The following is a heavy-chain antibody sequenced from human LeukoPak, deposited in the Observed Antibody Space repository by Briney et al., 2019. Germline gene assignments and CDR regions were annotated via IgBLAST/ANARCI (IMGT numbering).Heavy chain of an antibody. CDR2: INSDGSST. J-gene: IGHJ6*04. CDR1: GFTFSRDW. V-gene: IGHV3-74*01. CDR3: ARDRRYGMDV. Sequence: GGSLRLSCAASGFTFSRDWMHWVRQAPGKGLAWVSHINSDGSSTSYADSVKGRFTISGDNAKNTLYLQMNSLRAEDTAVYYCARDRRYGMDVWGEGTTATVSS.